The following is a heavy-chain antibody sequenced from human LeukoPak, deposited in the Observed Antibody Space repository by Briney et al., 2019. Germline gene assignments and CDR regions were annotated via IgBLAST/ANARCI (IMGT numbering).Heavy chain of an antibody. V-gene: IGHV3-13*01. J-gene: IGHJ3*02. CDR3: ARAGLAYDSSGYYLRYDAFDI. CDR1: GFTFSSYD. D-gene: IGHD3-22*01. Sequence: GGSLRLSCAASGFTFSSYDMHWVRQATGKGLEWVSAIGTAGDTYYPGSVKGRFTISRENAKNSLYLQMNSLRAGDTAVYYCARAGLAYDSSGYYLRYDAFDIWGQGTMVTVSS. CDR2: IGTAGDT.